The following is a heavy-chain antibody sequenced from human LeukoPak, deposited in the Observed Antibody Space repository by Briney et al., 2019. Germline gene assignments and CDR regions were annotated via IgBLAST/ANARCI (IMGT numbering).Heavy chain of an antibody. CDR3: ARGRTGVVVVPAARYYMDV. Sequence: SETLSLTCAVYGGSFSGYYWSWIRQPPGKGLEWIGGINHSGSTNYNPSLKSRVTISVDTSKNQFSLKLSSVTAADTAVYYCARGRTGVVVVPAARYYMDVWGKGTTVTVSS. V-gene: IGHV4-34*01. J-gene: IGHJ6*03. CDR2: INHSGST. D-gene: IGHD2-2*01. CDR1: GGSFSGYY.